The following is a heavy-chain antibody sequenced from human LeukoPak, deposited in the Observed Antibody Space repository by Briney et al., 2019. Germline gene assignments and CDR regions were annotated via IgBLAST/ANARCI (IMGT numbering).Heavy chain of an antibody. Sequence: GGSLRLSCAASGFNFSSYAMTWVRQAPGKGLEWVSGISGSGDSTNYADSVRGRFTISRDNSKNTLYLQMNSLRAEDTAVYYCAKDRNSVGSSYNYRGQGTLVTVSS. V-gene: IGHV3-23*01. D-gene: IGHD6-6*01. CDR1: GFNFSSYA. J-gene: IGHJ4*02. CDR2: ISGSGDST. CDR3: AKDRNSVGSSYNY.